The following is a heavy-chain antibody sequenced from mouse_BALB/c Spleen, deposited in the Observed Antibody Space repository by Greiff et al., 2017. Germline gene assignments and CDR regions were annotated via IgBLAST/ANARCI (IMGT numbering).Heavy chain of an antibody. Sequence: EVMLVESGGGLVQPGGSRKLSCAASGFTFSSFGMHWVRQAPEKGLEWVAYISSGSSTIYYADTVKGRFTISRDNPKNTLFLQMTSLRSEDTAMYYCARSPRGYFDYWGQGTTLTVSS. CDR1: GFTFSSFG. V-gene: IGHV5-17*02. CDR2: ISSGSSTI. CDR3: ARSPRGYFDY. J-gene: IGHJ2*01. D-gene: IGHD1-1*02.